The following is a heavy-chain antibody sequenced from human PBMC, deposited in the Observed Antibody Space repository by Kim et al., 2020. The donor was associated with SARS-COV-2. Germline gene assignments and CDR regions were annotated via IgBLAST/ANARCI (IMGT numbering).Heavy chain of an antibody. Sequence: SETLSLTCTVSGGSISSYYWSWIRQPPGKGLEWIGYIYYSGSTNYNPSLKSRVTISVDTSKNQFSLKLSSVTAADTAVYYCARVLSMIDDFFFDYSGQGTLVTVSS. CDR3: ARVLSMIDDFFFDY. J-gene: IGHJ4*02. D-gene: IGHD3-22*01. V-gene: IGHV4-59*01. CDR2: IYYSGST. CDR1: GGSISSYY.